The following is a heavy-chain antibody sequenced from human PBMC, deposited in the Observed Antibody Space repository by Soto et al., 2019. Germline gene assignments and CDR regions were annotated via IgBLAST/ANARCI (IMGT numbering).Heavy chain of an antibody. Sequence: QVQLVESGGGVVQPGRSLRLSCAASGFTFSSYGMHWVRQAPGKGLEWVALISNDGSNKYHVDSVKGRFTIPRDNSKNTLYLQMNSLSAEDTAVYYRGGGHYFSDSWGQGTLITFSS. CDR1: GFTFSSYG. CDR3: GGGHYFSDS. J-gene: IGHJ4*02. V-gene: IGHV3-30*03. CDR2: ISNDGSNK. D-gene: IGHD3-16*01.